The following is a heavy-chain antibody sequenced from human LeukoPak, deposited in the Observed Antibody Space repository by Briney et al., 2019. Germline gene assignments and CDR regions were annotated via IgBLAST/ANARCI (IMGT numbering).Heavy chain of an antibody. CDR3: ARVGENDFWSGHDETLFDY. D-gene: IGHD3-3*01. J-gene: IGHJ4*02. Sequence: GGSLRLSCAASGFTFSNFRMSWVRQAPGKGLEWVANIKQDGSEKYYVDSVKGRFTISRDNAKNSLYLRMNSLRAEDTAVYYCARVGENDFWSGHDETLFDYWGQGTLVTVSS. CDR2: IKQDGSEK. V-gene: IGHV3-7*01. CDR1: GFTFSNFR.